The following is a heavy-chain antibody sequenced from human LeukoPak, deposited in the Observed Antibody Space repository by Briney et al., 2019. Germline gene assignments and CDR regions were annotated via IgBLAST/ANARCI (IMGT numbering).Heavy chain of an antibody. Sequence: ASVKVSCKASGGTFSSYATSWVRQAPGQGLEWMGHIDPNSGGTKYAQKFQGRVTMTRDTSTTSAYMELSSLIFDDTAVYYCARDLGYGYGSVWHKYFDYWGHGTLVTVSS. V-gene: IGHV1-2*06. CDR2: IDPNSGGT. CDR1: GGTFSSYA. D-gene: IGHD5-18*01. CDR3: ARDLGYGYGSVWHKYFDY. J-gene: IGHJ4*01.